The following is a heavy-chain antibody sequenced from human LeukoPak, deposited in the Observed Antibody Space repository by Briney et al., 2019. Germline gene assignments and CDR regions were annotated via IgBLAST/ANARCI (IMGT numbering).Heavy chain of an antibody. CDR2: ISGSGGST. D-gene: IGHD2-8*01. CDR1: GFTFSNYA. J-gene: IGHJ4*02. Sequence: PGGPLRLSCAASGFTFSNYAMSWVRQAPGKGLEWVSSISGSGGSTYHADSVKGRFTISRDNSKNTLYLQMNSLRAEDTAVYYCARETRYCTNGVCYEGNYFDYWGQGTLVTVSS. CDR3: ARETRYCTNGVCYEGNYFDY. V-gene: IGHV3-23*01.